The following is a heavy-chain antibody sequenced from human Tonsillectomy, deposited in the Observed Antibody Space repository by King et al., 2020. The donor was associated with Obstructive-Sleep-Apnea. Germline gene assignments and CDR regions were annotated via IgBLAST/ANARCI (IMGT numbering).Heavy chain of an antibody. J-gene: IGHJ4*02. V-gene: IGHV3-7*01. CDR1: GFTFSSYW. CDR2: IKQDGSEK. D-gene: IGHD3-9*01. Sequence: VQLVESGGGLVQPGGSLRLSCAASGFTFSSYWMSWVRQAPGKGLEWVANIKQDGSEKYYVDSVKGRFTISRDNAKNSLYLQMNSLRAEDTAVYYCARESGRSYDILTGYHPCSDCWGQGTLVTVSS. CDR3: ARESGRSYDILTGYHPCSDC.